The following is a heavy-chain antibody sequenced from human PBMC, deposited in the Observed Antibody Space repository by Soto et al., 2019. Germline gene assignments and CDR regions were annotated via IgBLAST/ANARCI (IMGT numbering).Heavy chain of an antibody. Sequence: GSLRLSCAASGFTFSSYSINWVRQAPGKGLEWVSSISSSSSYIYYADSVKGRFTISRDNAKNSLYLQMNSLRAEDTAVYYCASHPRDSSGYWYYFDYWGQGSLVTVSS. CDR1: GFTFSSYS. J-gene: IGHJ4*02. CDR2: ISSSSSYI. CDR3: ASHPRDSSGYWYYFDY. V-gene: IGHV3-21*01. D-gene: IGHD3-22*01.